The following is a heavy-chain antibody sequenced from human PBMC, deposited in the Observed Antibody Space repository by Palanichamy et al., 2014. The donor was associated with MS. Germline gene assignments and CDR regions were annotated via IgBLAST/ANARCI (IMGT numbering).Heavy chain of an antibody. CDR1: GFIFSNYW. J-gene: IGHJ4*02. D-gene: IGHD6-13*01. CDR3: ATGMRGTSWYGDFDF. Sequence: EVQLVESGGDLVQPGGSLRLSCAASGFIFSNYWMNWVRQAPGKGLEWVANIKQDGSEKFHVDSVKGRFTISRDNTKNSLYLQLNSLRAEDTAVYYCATGMRGTSWYGDFDFWGQGTLVTVSS. V-gene: IGHV3-7*01. CDR2: IKQDGSEK.